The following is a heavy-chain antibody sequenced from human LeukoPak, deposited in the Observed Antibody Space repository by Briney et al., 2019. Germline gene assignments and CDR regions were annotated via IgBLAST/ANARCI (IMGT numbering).Heavy chain of an antibody. CDR1: GFTFSSYA. CDR2: ISDSGGST. Sequence: GGSLRLSCAASGFTFSSYAMSWVRQAPGKGLEWVSTISDSGGSTYYANSVKGRFTISRDNSKNTLYLQMNSLRADDSAVYYCAKDACVGDCNFHFDYWGQGTLVPVSS. D-gene: IGHD2-21*02. J-gene: IGHJ4*02. CDR3: AKDACVGDCNFHFDY. V-gene: IGHV3-23*01.